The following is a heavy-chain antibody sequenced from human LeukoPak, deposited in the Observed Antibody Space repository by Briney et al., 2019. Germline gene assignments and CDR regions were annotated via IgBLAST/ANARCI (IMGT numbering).Heavy chain of an antibody. CDR3: ARERPSKCYFDY. Sequence: ASVKVSCKASVYTFTNYYVHWGRRAPGQGPEYMGIINPSAGNTNYAQKFQGRITMTRDTSTTTVYMELSSLVSEDTAVYYCARERPSKCYFDYWGQGTLVTVSS. V-gene: IGHV1-46*01. J-gene: IGHJ4*02. CDR2: INPSAGNT. CDR1: VYTFTNYY.